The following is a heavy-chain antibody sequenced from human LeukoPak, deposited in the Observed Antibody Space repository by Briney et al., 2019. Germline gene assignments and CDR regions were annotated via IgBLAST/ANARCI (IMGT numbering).Heavy chain of an antibody. D-gene: IGHD2-2*01. CDR3: ASMYQLRLWGGDAFDI. J-gene: IGHJ3*02. Sequence: PSETLSLTCTVSGGSISSSSYYWGWIRQPPGTGLEWIGSIYYSGSTYYNPSLKSRVTISVDTSKNQFSLKLSSVTAADTAVYYCASMYQLRLWGGDAFDIWGQGTMVTVSS. V-gene: IGHV4-39*01. CDR1: GGSISSSSYY. CDR2: IYYSGST.